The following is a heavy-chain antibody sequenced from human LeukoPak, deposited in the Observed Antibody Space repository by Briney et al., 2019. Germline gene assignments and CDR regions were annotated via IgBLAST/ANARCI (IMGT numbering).Heavy chain of an antibody. V-gene: IGHV1-58*01. CDR3: AAVYYDSSGYYPFDY. D-gene: IGHD3-22*01. Sequence: GASVKVPCKASGFTFTSSAVQWVRQARGQRLEWIGWIVVGSGNTNYAQKFQERVTITRDMSTSTAYMELSSLRSEDTAVYYCAAVYYDSSGYYPFDYWGQGTLVTVSS. CDR1: GFTFTSSA. CDR2: IVVGSGNT. J-gene: IGHJ4*02.